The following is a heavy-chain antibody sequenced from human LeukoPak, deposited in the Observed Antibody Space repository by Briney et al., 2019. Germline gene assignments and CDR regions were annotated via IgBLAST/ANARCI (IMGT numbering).Heavy chain of an antibody. Sequence: SETLSLTCTVSGGSISSYYWSWIRQPPGKGLEWIGYIYTSGSTNYNPSLKSRVTISVDTSKNQFSLKLSSVTAADTAVYYCARHHQLLSPYNWFDPWGQGTLVTVSS. D-gene: IGHD2-2*01. CDR2: IYTSGST. CDR3: ARHHQLLSPYNWFDP. V-gene: IGHV4-4*09. CDR1: GGSISSYY. J-gene: IGHJ5*02.